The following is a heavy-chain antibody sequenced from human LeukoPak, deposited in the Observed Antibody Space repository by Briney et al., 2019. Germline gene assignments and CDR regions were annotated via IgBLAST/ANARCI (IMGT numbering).Heavy chain of an antibody. J-gene: IGHJ4*02. CDR2: IYHSGST. Sequence: PSETLSLTCAVSGGSISSGGYSWSWIRQPPGKGLEWIGYIYHSGSTYYNPSLKSRVTISVDRSKNQFSLKLSSVTAADTAVYYCAAYYYGSGSYTFDYWGQGTLVTVSS. D-gene: IGHD3-10*01. CDR3: AAYYYGSGSYTFDY. CDR1: GGSISSGGYS. V-gene: IGHV4-30-2*01.